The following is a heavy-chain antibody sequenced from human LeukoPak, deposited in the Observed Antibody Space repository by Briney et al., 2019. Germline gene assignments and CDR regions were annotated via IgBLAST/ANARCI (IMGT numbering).Heavy chain of an antibody. Sequence: GGSLRLSCAASGFTFSSYSMNWVRQAPGKGLEWVSSISSSSSYIYYADSVKGRFAISRDNAKNSLYLQMNSLRAEDTAVYYCASSLDYDSSGYYSDYWGQGTLVTVSS. V-gene: IGHV3-21*01. D-gene: IGHD3-22*01. J-gene: IGHJ4*02. CDR3: ASSLDYDSSGYYSDY. CDR2: ISSSSSYI. CDR1: GFTFSSYS.